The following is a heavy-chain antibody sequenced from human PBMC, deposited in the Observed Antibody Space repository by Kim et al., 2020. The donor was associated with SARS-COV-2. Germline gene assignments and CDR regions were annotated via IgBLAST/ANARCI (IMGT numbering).Heavy chain of an antibody. Sequence: VDNVKGRFTISSYNSKIPLYMQMNSLRAEDTAVYYCAREPAAFDEWGQGTLVTVSS. D-gene: IGHD6-25*01. V-gene: IGHV3-7*03. CDR3: AREPAAFDE. J-gene: IGHJ4*02.